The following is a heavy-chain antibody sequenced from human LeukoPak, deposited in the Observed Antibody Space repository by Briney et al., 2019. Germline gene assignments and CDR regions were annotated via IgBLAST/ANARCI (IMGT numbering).Heavy chain of an antibody. V-gene: IGHV4-34*01. D-gene: IGHD4-11*01. Sequence: PSETLSLTCAVYGGSFSGYYWSWIRQPPGKGLEWIGEINHSGSTNYNPSLKSRVTISVDTSKNQFSLKLSSVTAADTAVYYCARHDYSNYFAFDIWGQGTMVTVSS. J-gene: IGHJ3*02. CDR1: GGSFSGYY. CDR2: INHSGST. CDR3: ARHDYSNYFAFDI.